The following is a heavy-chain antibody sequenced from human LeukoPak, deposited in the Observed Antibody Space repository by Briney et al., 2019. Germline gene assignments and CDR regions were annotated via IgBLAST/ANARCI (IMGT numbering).Heavy chain of an antibody. J-gene: IGHJ4*02. CDR2: IYTNGGA. V-gene: IGHV4-61*02. CDR1: GGSVTSGNYY. CDR3: AREPPGY. Sequence: SQTLSLTCTVSGGSVTSGNYYWNWIRQPAGKGLEWIGRIYTNGGASYNPSLKSRVSISIDASKNQFSLKLSSVTAADTAVYYCAREPPGYWGQGILVTVSS.